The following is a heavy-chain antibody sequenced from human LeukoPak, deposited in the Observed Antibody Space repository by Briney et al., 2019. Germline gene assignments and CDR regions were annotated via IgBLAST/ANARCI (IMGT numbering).Heavy chain of an antibody. CDR2: IYHSGST. CDR1: GGSISSGGYY. J-gene: IGHJ4*02. CDR3: ARFGHYYDSSGLDY. D-gene: IGHD3-22*01. Sequence: PSETLSLTCTVSGGSISSGGYYWSWIRQPPGKGLEWIGYIYHSGSTYYNPSLKSRVTISVDRSKNQFSLKLSSVTAADTAVYYCARFGHYYDSSGLDYWGQGTLVTVSS. V-gene: IGHV4-30-2*01.